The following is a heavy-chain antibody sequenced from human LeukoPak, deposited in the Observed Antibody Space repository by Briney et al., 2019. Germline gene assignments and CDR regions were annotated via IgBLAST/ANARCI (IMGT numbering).Heavy chain of an antibody. CDR3: ARAFRIAAAGTSLRYYYYYYGMDV. D-gene: IGHD6-13*01. CDR1: GYTFTGYY. J-gene: IGHJ6*02. CDR2: INPNSGGT. Sequence: ASVKVSCKASGYTFTGYYMHWVRQAPGQGLEWMGRINPNSGGTNYAQKFQGRVTMTRDTSTSTAYMELSRLRSDDTAVYYCARAFRIAAAGTSLRYYYYYYGMDVWGQGTTVTVSS. V-gene: IGHV1-2*06.